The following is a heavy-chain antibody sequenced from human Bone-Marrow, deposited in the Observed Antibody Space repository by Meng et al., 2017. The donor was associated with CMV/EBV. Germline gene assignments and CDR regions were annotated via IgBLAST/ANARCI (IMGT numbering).Heavy chain of an antibody. CDR2: IWYDGSEE. CDR3: AKAPYSGGFDS. V-gene: IGHV3-33*03. CDR1: GFAINEGG. D-gene: IGHD3-10*01. Sequence: CTGSGFAINEGGKAWVRQAPGKGLEWVAVIWYDGSEEYYADNVKGRFTISRDNYRHMLYLQMNNLRAEDTAVYYCAKAPYSGGFDSWGQGTLVTVSS. J-gene: IGHJ4*02.